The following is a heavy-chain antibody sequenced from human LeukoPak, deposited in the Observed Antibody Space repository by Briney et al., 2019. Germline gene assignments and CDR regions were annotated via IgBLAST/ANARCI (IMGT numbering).Heavy chain of an antibody. J-gene: IGHJ4*02. D-gene: IGHD3-22*01. Sequence: PGGSLRLSCAASGFTFSSYAMSWVRQAPGKGLEWVSAISGSGGSTYYADSVKGRFTISRDNAKNSLYLQMNSLRAEDTALYYCARDRKTYYYDSSGYPHDYWGQGTLVTVSS. CDR2: ISGSGGST. CDR1: GFTFSSYA. CDR3: ARDRKTYYYDSSGYPHDY. V-gene: IGHV3-23*01.